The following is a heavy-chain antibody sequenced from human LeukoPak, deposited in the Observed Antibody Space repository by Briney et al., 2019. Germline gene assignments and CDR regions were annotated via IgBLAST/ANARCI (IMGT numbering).Heavy chain of an antibody. CDR1: GGSISSYY. J-gene: IGHJ4*02. V-gene: IGHV4-59*01. D-gene: IGHD6-19*01. Sequence: ASETLSLTCTVSGGSISSYYWSWIRQPPGKGLEWIGYIYYSGSTNYNPSLKSRVTISVDTSKNQFSLKLSSVTAADTAVYYCARGIEYSSGWYGWWNFDYWGQGTLVTVSS. CDR2: IYYSGST. CDR3: ARGIEYSSGWYGWWNFDY.